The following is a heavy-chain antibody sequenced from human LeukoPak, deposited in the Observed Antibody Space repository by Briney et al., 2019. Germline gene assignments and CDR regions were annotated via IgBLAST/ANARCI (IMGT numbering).Heavy chain of an antibody. CDR1: GFTFSSYG. Sequence: PGGSLRLSCAASGFTFSSYGMHWVRQAPGKGLEWVAVIWYDGSDKYYADSVKGRFTISRDNSENTLYLQMNSLRAEDTAVYYCARDHLASSPSNWFDPWGQGTLVTVSS. CDR3: ARDHLASSPSNWFDP. CDR2: IWYDGSDK. J-gene: IGHJ5*02. D-gene: IGHD6-13*01. V-gene: IGHV3-33*01.